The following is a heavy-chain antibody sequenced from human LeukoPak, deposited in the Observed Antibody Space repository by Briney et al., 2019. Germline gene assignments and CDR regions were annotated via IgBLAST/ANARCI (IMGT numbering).Heavy chain of an antibody. CDR3: ARDGGFGELNFDY. J-gene: IGHJ4*02. V-gene: IGHV1-2*02. Sequence: ASVKVSCKASGYTFTGYYMHWVRQAPGQGLEWMGWINPNSGGTNYAQKFQGRVTMTRDTSISTAYMELSRLRSDDTAVYYCARDGGFGELNFDYWGLGTLVTVSS. CDR1: GYTFTGYY. D-gene: IGHD3-10*01. CDR2: INPNSGGT.